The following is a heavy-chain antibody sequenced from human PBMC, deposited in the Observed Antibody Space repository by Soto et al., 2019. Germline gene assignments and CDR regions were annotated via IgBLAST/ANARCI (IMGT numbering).Heavy chain of an antibody. D-gene: IGHD4-17*01. V-gene: IGHV3-23*01. CDR1: GFTFSSYA. CDR3: AKDRVGTVTTTGYYFDY. Sequence: GGSLRLSCAASGFTFSSYAMSWVRQAPGKWLEWVSAISGSGGSTYYADSVKGRFTISRDNSKNTLYLQMNSLRAEDTAVYYCAKDRVGTVTTTGYYFDYWGQGTLVTVSS. J-gene: IGHJ4*02. CDR2: ISGSGGST.